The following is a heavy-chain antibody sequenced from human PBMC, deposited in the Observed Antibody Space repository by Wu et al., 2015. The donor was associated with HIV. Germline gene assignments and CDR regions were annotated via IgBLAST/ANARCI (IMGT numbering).Heavy chain of an antibody. Sequence: QVQLVQSGAEVKKPGASVKVSCKASGYTFTGYYMHWVRQAPGQGLEWMGWINPNSGGTNYAQKFKGRVTMTRDTSTSTVYMKLSGLRSEDTAIYYCARDGGRGYNYASLDYWGQGTLITVSS. J-gene: IGHJ4*02. D-gene: IGHD5-18*01. CDR2: INPNSGGT. V-gene: IGHV1-2*02. CDR1: GYTFTGYY. CDR3: ARDGGRGYNYASLDY.